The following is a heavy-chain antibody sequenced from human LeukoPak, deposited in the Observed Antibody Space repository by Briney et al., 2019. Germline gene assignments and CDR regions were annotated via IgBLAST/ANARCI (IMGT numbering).Heavy chain of an antibody. Sequence: PSETLSLTCTVSGGSISSSTYYWAWIRQPPGKGLEWVGNIFYSGSTYYNPSLKSRVTISVDTSKNQFSLKVSSVTAADTAVYYCARRSGSGSRYYYGMDVWGQGTTVTVSS. V-gene: IGHV4-39*07. CDR1: GGSISSSTYY. J-gene: IGHJ6*02. CDR3: ARRSGSGSRYYYGMDV. CDR2: IFYSGST. D-gene: IGHD3-10*01.